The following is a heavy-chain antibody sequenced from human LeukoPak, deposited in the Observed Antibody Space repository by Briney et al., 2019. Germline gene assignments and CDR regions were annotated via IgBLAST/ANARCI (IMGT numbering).Heavy chain of an antibody. CDR3: ATHPEGFTTASFDY. V-gene: IGHV4-34*01. Sequence: SETLSLICAVYGGSFSGYYWSWIRQPPGKGLEWIGEINHSGSTNYNPSLKSRVTISVDTSKNQFSLKLSSVTAADTAVYYCATHPEGFTTASFDYWGQGTLVTVSS. D-gene: IGHD3-22*01. CDR2: INHSGST. CDR1: GGSFSGYY. J-gene: IGHJ4*02.